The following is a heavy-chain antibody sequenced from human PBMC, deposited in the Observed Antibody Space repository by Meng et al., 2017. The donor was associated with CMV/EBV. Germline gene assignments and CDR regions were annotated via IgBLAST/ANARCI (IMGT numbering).Heavy chain of an antibody. CDR2: IYSGGST. CDR3: ARVGPIIAARPGAFDI. Sequence: GESLKISCAASGFTVSNNYMSWVRQAPGKGLEWVSVIYSGGSTYYADSVKGRFTISRDNSKNTLYLQMNSLRAEDTAVYYCARVGPIIAARPGAFDIWGQGTMVTVSS. CDR1: GFTVSNNY. J-gene: IGHJ3*02. V-gene: IGHV3-53*01. D-gene: IGHD6-6*01.